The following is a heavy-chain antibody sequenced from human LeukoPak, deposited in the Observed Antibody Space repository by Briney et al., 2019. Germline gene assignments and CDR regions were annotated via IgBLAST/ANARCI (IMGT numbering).Heavy chain of an antibody. CDR3: ARDLVNYYDSSGYYRFDY. Sequence: ASVKVSCKASGYTFTSYGISWVRQAPGQGLEWMGWISAYNGNTNYAQKLQGRVTMTTDTSTSTAYMELRSLRSDDTAVYYCARDLVNYYDSSGYYRFDYWGQGTLVTVSS. J-gene: IGHJ4*02. D-gene: IGHD3-22*01. CDR1: GYTFTSYG. V-gene: IGHV1-18*01. CDR2: ISAYNGNT.